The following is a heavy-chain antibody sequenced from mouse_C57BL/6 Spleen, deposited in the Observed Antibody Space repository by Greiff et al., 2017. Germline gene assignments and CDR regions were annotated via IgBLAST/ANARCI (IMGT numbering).Heavy chain of an antibody. CDR1: GFTFSDYY. CDR3: ATGGLPYYFDY. J-gene: IGHJ2*01. CDR2: ISNGGGST. Sequence: EVKLVESGGGLVQPGGSLKLSCAASGFTFSDYYMYWVRQTPEKRLEWVAYISNGGGSTYYPDTVKGRFTISRDNAKNTLYLQMSRLKSEDTAMYYCATGGLPYYFDYWGQGTTLTVSS. V-gene: IGHV5-12*01. D-gene: IGHD2-2*01.